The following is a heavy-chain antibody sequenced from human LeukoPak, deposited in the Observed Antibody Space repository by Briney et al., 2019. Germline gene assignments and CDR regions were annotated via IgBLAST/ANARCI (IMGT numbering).Heavy chain of an antibody. CDR1: GFTFSSFG. J-gene: IGHJ4*02. Sequence: GGSLRLSCAASGFTFSSFGMHWVRQAPGKGLEWVAVIWYDGNNKYYADSVKGRFTISTDNSKNTVFLHMNSPRAEDTAVYYCAKATYSSSWNLYFDFWGQGTLVTVSS. V-gene: IGHV3-33*06. CDR3: AKATYSSSWNLYFDF. CDR2: IWYDGNNK. D-gene: IGHD6-13*01.